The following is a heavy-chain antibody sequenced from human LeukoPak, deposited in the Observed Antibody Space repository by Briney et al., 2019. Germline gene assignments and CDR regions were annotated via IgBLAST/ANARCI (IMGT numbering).Heavy chain of an antibody. CDR1: GFTFSNAW. D-gene: IGHD2-21*02. V-gene: IGHV3-48*01. CDR2: ISSSSSTI. J-gene: IGHJ4*02. Sequence: GGSLRLSCAASGFTFSNAWMSWVRQAPGKGLEWVSYISSSSSTIYYADSVKGRFTISRDNAKNSLYLQMNSLRAEDTAVYYCARGVTYFDYWGQGTLVTVSS. CDR3: ARGVTYFDY.